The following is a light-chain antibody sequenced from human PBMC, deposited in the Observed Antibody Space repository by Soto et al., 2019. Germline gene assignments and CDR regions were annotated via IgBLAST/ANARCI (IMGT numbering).Light chain of an antibody. CDR3: QQYDSSPIT. V-gene: IGKV3-20*01. CDR2: GAS. Sequence: IGLTLSPGTLSLSTEERATLSCRASQSVSSSYLAWYQQKPGQAPSLLIYGASRRATGIPDRFSGSGSGTDFTLTISRLEPEDFAVYYCQQYDSSPITFGQGTRLEIK. J-gene: IGKJ5*01. CDR1: QSVSSSY.